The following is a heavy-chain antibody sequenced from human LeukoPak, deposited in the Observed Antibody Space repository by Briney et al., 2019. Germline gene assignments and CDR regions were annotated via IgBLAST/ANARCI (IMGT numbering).Heavy chain of an antibody. CDR1: GFTFSSYS. CDR3: ARSAAGTYY. D-gene: IGHD1-1*01. Sequence: GGSLRLSCVASGFTFSSYSMNWVRQAPGRGLEWVSSISSSSSYKYYTDSVKGRFTISRDNAKNSLYLQMNSLRAEDTAVCYCARSAAGTYYWGQGTLVTASS. V-gene: IGHV3-21*01. J-gene: IGHJ4*02. CDR2: ISSSSSYK.